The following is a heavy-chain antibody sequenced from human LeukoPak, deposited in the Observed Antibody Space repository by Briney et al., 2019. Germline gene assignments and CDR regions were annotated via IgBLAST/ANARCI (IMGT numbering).Heavy chain of an antibody. CDR3: ASMIPGYSLYYYYYMDV. J-gene: IGHJ6*03. D-gene: IGHD3-16*01. CDR2: MNPNNGNT. V-gene: IGHV1-8*02. CDR1: GYTFTSYD. Sequence: ASVKVSCKASGYTFTSYDIIWLRQATGQGLEWMGWMNPNNGNTGCVQKLQGRLTMTRDTSISTAYMELSSLRSEDTAVYYCASMIPGYSLYYYYYMDVWGKGTTVTVSS.